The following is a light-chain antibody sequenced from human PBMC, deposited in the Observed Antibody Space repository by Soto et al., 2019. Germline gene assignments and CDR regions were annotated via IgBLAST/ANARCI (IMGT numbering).Light chain of an antibody. J-gene: IGKJ5*01. V-gene: IGKV3-20*01. CDR1: QSVSSSY. CDR2: GAS. CDR3: QQYRRSSIT. Sequence: ETVLTQSPGTLSVSPGESATLSCRASQSVSSSYLAWYQQKRGQAPRLLIYGASSRATGVPGRFTGSGSGTDFTLTITRLEPEDFAVYFCQQYRRSSITFGQGTRLEIK.